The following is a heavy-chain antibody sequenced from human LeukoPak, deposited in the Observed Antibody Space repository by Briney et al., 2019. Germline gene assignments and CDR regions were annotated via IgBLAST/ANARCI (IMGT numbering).Heavy chain of an antibody. J-gene: IGHJ5*02. V-gene: IGHV4-34*01. Sequence: PSETLSLTCAVYGGSFSGYYWSWIRQPPGKGLEWIGEINHSGSTNYNPSLKSRVTISVDTSKNQFSLKLSSVTAADTAVYYCASWSVATGYNWIDPWGQGTLVTVSS. CDR3: ASWSVATGYNWIDP. CDR1: GGSFSGYY. CDR2: INHSGST. D-gene: IGHD5-12*01.